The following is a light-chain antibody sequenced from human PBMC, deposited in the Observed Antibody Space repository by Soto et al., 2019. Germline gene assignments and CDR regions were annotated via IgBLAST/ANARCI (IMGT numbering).Light chain of an antibody. Sequence: EIVLTQSPGSLSLSPGERATLSCRASQSVDSSFFAWYQQKPGQAPRLLIYGASNRATGIPDRFGGRGSGTDFTLTITGLEPEDFAVYYCQQYVSSVTFGQGTKVEIK. V-gene: IGKV3-20*01. CDR1: QSVDSSF. CDR2: GAS. CDR3: QQYVSSVT. J-gene: IGKJ1*01.